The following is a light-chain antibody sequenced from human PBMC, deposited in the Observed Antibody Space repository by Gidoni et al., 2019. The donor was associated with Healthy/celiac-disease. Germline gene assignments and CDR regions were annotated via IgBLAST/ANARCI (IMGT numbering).Light chain of an antibody. CDR2: KAS. CDR1: QSISSW. CDR3: QQYNSYLYT. V-gene: IGKV1-5*03. J-gene: IGKJ2*01. Sequence: DIQITQSPSTLSASVGDIVTITCRASQSISSWLAWYQQKPGKAPKLLIYKASSLESGVPSRFSGSGSGTEFTLTISSLQPDDFATYYCQQYNSYLYTFGQGTKLEIK.